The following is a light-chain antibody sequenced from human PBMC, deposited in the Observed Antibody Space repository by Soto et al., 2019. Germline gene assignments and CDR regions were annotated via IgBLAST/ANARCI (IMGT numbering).Light chain of an antibody. CDR2: DAS. V-gene: IGKV3D-20*02. CDR3: QQRSTWPT. CDR1: QSVSSRS. J-gene: IGKJ1*01. Sequence: EIVLTQSPGTLSLSPGERAALSCRASQSVSSRSLAWYQQKPGQAPRLLISDASNRAADIPDRFSGSVSGPDFSLTISGLEPEDSAVYYCQQRSTWPTFGQGTKVDIK.